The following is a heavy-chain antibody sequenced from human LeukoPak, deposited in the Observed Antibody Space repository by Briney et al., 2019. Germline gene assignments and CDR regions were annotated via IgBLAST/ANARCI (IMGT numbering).Heavy chain of an antibody. J-gene: IGHJ4*02. CDR1: GGSISSGSYY. CDR2: IYTSGST. D-gene: IGHD3-22*01. V-gene: IGHV4-61*02. CDR3: ARVRFYGYYLSRGVYFDY. Sequence: SETLSLTCTVSGGSISSGSYYWSWIRQPAGKGLEWIGRIYTSGSTNYNPSLKSRVTISVDTSKNQFSLELSSVTAADTAVYYCARVRFYGYYLSRGVYFDYWGQGTLVTVSS.